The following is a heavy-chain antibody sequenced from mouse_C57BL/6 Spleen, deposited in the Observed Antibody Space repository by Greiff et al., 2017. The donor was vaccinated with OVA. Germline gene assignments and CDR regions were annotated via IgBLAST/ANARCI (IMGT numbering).Heavy chain of an antibody. CDR1: GYTFTSYW. Sequence: VQLQQPGAELVKPGASVKMSCTASGYTFTSYWITWVKQRPGQGLEWIGDIYPGSGSTNYNEKFKSKAILTVDTSSSTAYMQLSSLTSEDSAVYYCAKEHVITYYFDYWGQGTTLTVSS. CDR2: IYPGSGST. CDR3: AKEHVITYYFDY. D-gene: IGHD1-1*01. V-gene: IGHV1-55*01. J-gene: IGHJ2*01.